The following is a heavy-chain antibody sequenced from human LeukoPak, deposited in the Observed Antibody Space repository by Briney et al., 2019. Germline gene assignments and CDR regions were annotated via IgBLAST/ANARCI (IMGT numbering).Heavy chain of an antibody. J-gene: IGHJ4*02. CDR1: GGSISSYY. CDR3: ARGNSGIYYGFDY. Sequence: SETLSLTCTVSGGSISSYYWSWIRQPPGKGLEWIGYIYYTGSTNYNPSLKSRVTISVDTSKNQFSLKLSSVTAADTAVYYCARGNSGIYYGFDYWGQGTLVTVSS. V-gene: IGHV4-59*01. D-gene: IGHD1-26*01. CDR2: IYYTGST.